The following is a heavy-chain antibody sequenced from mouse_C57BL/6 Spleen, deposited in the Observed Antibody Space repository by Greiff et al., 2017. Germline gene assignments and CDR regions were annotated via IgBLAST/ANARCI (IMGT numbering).Heavy chain of an antibody. CDR3: ASGTGRYYFDY. CDR2: IYPRSGNT. V-gene: IGHV1-81*01. D-gene: IGHD1-1*02. Sequence: QVQLQPSGAELARPGASVKLSCKASGYTFTSYGISWVKQRTGQGLEWIGEIYPRSGNTYYNEKFKGKATLTADKSSSTAYMELRSLTSEDSAVYFCASGTGRYYFDYWGQGTTLTVSS. J-gene: IGHJ2*01. CDR1: GYTFTSYG.